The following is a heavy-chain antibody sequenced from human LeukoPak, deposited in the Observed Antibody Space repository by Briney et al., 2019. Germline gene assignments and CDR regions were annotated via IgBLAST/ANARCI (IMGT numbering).Heavy chain of an antibody. CDR3: AKDIYSSGLENWYFDL. Sequence: GGSLRLSCAASGFTFSSYAMGWVRQAPGKGLEGVSAISGSGGSTYYADSVKGRFTISRDNSKNTLYLQMNSLRAEDTAVYYCAKDIYSSGLENWYFDLRGRGTLVTVSS. D-gene: IGHD6-19*01. CDR2: ISGSGGST. V-gene: IGHV3-23*01. CDR1: GFTFSSYA. J-gene: IGHJ2*01.